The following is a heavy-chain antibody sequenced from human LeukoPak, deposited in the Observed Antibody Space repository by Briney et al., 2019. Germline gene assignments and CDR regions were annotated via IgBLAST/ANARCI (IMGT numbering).Heavy chain of an antibody. Sequence: GGSLRLSCAASGFTFSSYWMSWVRQAPGKGLEWVSAISGSGGSTYYADSVKGRFTISRDNSKNTLYLQMNSLRAEDTAVYYCAKSGTGILRFLEWLTNPYGMDVWGQGTTVTVSS. D-gene: IGHD3-3*01. V-gene: IGHV3-23*01. CDR1: GFTFSSYW. CDR3: AKSGTGILRFLEWLTNPYGMDV. CDR2: ISGSGGST. J-gene: IGHJ6*02.